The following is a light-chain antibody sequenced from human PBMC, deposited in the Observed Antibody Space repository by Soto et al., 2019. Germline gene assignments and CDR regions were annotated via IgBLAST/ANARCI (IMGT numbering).Light chain of an antibody. CDR3: SSFTSTTAVV. CDR1: SSDVGGSDY. J-gene: IGLJ2*01. CDR2: EVN. V-gene: IGLV2-14*01. Sequence: QSVLTQPASVSGSPGQSITISCTGTSSDVGGSDYVSWYQVLPGKAPKLMISEVNNRPSGVSYRFSGSKSGNTASLTISGLQAEDEADYYCSSFTSTTAVVFGGGTKLTVL.